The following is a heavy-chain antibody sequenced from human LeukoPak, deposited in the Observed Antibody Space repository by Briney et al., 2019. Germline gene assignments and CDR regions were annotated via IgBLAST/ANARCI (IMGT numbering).Heavy chain of an antibody. CDR2: ISYNGVNK. D-gene: IGHD5-24*01. CDR3: ARAKDGTNILDY. CDR1: GFTFSDYA. V-gene: IGHV3-30-3*01. J-gene: IGHJ4*02. Sequence: GGSLRLSCASSGFTFSDYAMHWVRQAPGKGLEWVTLISYNGVNKYYADSVKGRFTISRDNSKNTLYLQMDSLRAEDTAVYYCARAKDGTNILDYWGQGTLVTVSS.